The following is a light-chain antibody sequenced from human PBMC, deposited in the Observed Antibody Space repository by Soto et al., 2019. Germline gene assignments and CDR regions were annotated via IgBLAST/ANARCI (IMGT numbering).Light chain of an antibody. CDR2: DAS. J-gene: IGKJ1*01. CDR1: QSLVNTY. Sequence: EVVLTQSPGSLSLSPGDRATLSGRDSQSLVNTYVAWYQPKAGQAPRLLIYDASTPATGIPDRFSGSGSGTDFTLSISRLEPEDFAVYYCQSYGSSRTFGHGTKVDIK. V-gene: IGKV3-20*01. CDR3: QSYGSSRT.